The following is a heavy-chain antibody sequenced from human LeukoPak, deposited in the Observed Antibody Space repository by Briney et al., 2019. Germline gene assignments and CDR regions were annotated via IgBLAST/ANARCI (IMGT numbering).Heavy chain of an antibody. CDR1: GGSISSSSYY. CDR3: ARDNGMATSYWYFDL. CDR2: IYYSGST. V-gene: IGHV4-39*07. J-gene: IGHJ2*01. D-gene: IGHD5-24*01. Sequence: TPSETLSLTCTVSGGSISSSSYYWGWIRQPPGKGLEWIGSIYYSGSTYYNPSLKSRVTISVDTSKNQFSLKLSSVTAADTAVYYCARDNGMATSYWYFDLWGRGTLVTVSS.